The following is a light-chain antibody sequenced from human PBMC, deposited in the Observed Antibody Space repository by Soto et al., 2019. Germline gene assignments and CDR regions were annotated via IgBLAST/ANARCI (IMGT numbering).Light chain of an antibody. V-gene: IGKV3-15*01. CDR2: GAS. CDR1: QSVRSN. J-gene: IGKJ1*01. Sequence: EVVMTQSPATLSVSPGERATLSCRASQSVRSNLAWYQQKRGQSPRLLIYGASTRATGIPARFSGSGSETQFTLTISSLEREDFAVYYSPQPSNWPRTFGQGTKV. CDR3: PQPSNWPRT.